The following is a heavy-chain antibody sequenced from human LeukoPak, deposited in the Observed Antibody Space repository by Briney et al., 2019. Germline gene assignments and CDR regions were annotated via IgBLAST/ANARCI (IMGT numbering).Heavy chain of an antibody. Sequence: GGSLRLSCAASGFIFSNYNMNWVRQAPGKGLEWVSAISGSGGSTYYADSVKGRFTISRDNSKNTLYLQMNSLRAEDTAVYYCAKDQIGRVVPAANMDYWGQGTLVTVSS. CDR3: AKDQIGRVVPAANMDY. CDR1: GFIFSNYN. V-gene: IGHV3-23*01. J-gene: IGHJ4*02. CDR2: ISGSGGST. D-gene: IGHD2-2*01.